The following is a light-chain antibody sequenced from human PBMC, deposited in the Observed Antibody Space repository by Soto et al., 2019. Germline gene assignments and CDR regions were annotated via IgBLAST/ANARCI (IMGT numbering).Light chain of an antibody. CDR1: SSDVGGYNY. J-gene: IGLJ1*01. Sequence: QSALTQPASVSGSPGQSITISCTGTSSDVGGYNYVSWCQQYPGKAPKLMIYHVSNRPSGVSNRFSGSKSGNSASLTISGLQAEDEADYYCSSYTSTSTYVFGTGTKLTVL. CDR3: SSYTSTSTYV. V-gene: IGLV2-14*01. CDR2: HVS.